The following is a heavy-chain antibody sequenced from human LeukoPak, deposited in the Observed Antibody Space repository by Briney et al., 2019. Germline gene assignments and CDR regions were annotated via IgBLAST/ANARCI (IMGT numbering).Heavy chain of an antibody. Sequence: SETLSLTCTVSGGSISSYYWSWIRQPPGKGLEWIGYIYYSGSTNYNPSLKSRVTISVDTSKNQFSLKLSSVTAADTAVYYCARSAQQWLVPGFDAFDIWGQGTMVTVSS. CDR3: ARSAQQWLVPGFDAFDI. CDR2: IYYSGST. V-gene: IGHV4-59*01. J-gene: IGHJ3*02. CDR1: GGSISSYY. D-gene: IGHD6-19*01.